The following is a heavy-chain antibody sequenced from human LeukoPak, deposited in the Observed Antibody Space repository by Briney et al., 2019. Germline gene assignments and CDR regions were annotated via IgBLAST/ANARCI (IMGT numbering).Heavy chain of an antibody. D-gene: IGHD6-13*01. J-gene: IGHJ4*02. V-gene: IGHV3-74*01. CDR2: ISTEGSST. Sequence: GGSLRLSCAASGFTFSSYWMHWVRRAPGKGLVWVSGISTEGSSTSYAVSVRGRFTISRDDSKNTLYLQMNSLRAEDTALYYCAKGRGSSSYYHFDYWGQGTLVSVSS. CDR1: GFTFSSYW. CDR3: AKGRGSSSYYHFDY.